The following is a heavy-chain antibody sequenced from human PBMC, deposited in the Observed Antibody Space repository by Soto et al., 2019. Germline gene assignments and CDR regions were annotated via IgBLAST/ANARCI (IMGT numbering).Heavy chain of an antibody. V-gene: IGHV3-33*01. J-gene: IGHJ3*02. Sequence: QVQLVESGGGVVQPGRSLRLSCAASGFTFSSYGMHWVRQAPGKGLEWVAVIWYDGSNKYYADSVKGRFTISRDNSKNTLYLQMNSLRAEDTAVYYCARDQDSGNGAFDIWGQGTMVTVSS. CDR1: GFTFSSYG. CDR2: IWYDGSNK. D-gene: IGHD3-10*01. CDR3: ARDQDSGNGAFDI.